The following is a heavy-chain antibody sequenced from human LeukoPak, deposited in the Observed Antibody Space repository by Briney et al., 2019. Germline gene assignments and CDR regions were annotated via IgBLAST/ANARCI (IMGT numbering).Heavy chain of an antibody. Sequence: GGSLRLSCAASGFPFSSYAMHWVRQAPGKGLEWVAVISYDGSNKYYADSVKGRFTISRDNSKNTLYLQMNSLRAEDTAVYYCARGGAAFRSHFDYWGQGTLVTVSS. CDR3: ARGGAAFRSHFDY. CDR1: GFPFSSYA. D-gene: IGHD2-15*01. V-gene: IGHV3-30*04. J-gene: IGHJ4*02. CDR2: ISYDGSNK.